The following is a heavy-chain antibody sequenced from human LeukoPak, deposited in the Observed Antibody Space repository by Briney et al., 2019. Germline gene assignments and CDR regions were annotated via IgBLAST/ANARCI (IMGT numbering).Heavy chain of an antibody. CDR2: INHSGST. D-gene: IGHD7-27*01. CDR1: GGSFSGFY. CDR3: ARGMGIRLDY. J-gene: IGHJ4*02. Sequence: SGTLSLTCSVHGGSFSGFYWTWLRQTPGKGLEWIGEINHSGSTNYNPSLKSRVTISVDTSKNQFSLKLSSVTAADTAVYYCARGMGIRLDYWGQGTLVTVSS. V-gene: IGHV4-34*01.